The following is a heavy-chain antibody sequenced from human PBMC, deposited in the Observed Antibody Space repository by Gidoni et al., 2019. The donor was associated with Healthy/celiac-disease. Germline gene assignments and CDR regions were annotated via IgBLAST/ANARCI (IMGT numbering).Heavy chain of an antibody. CDR1: GYTFTSYY. J-gene: IGHJ5*02. Sequence: QAQLVQCGAEGKKPGASVKVSCKPSGYTFTSYYMHWVRQAPGQGLEWMGIINPSVGSTGSAHKCQGRVTMTRHTSTSTVYLELSSLGSEDTPLYYCAREFLPPPDPYCGGDCYSGVGWFDPWGQGTLVTVSS. V-gene: IGHV1-46*01. CDR2: INPSVGST. D-gene: IGHD2-21*02. CDR3: AREFLPPPDPYCGGDCYSGVGWFDP.